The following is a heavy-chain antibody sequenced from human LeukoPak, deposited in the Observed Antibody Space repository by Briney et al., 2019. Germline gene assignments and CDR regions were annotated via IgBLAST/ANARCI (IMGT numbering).Heavy chain of an antibody. Sequence: PGGSLRLSCAASGFTFSSYSMNWVRQAPGKGLEWVSFISSTSSYINYADSVKGRFTISRDNAKNSLYLQMNSLRAEDTAVYYCARDLIAAAGTGYYYYYGMDVWGQGTTVTVSS. V-gene: IGHV3-21*01. D-gene: IGHD6-13*01. CDR1: GFTFSSYS. CDR3: ARDLIAAAGTGYYYYYGMDV. J-gene: IGHJ6*02. CDR2: ISSTSSYI.